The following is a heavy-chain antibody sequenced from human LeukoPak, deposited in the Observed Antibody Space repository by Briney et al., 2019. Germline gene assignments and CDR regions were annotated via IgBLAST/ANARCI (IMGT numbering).Heavy chain of an antibody. D-gene: IGHD1-14*01. Sequence: SETLSLTCAVYGGSFSGYCWSWIRQPPGKGLEWIGEINHSGSTNYNPSLKSRVTISVDTSKNQFSLKLSSVTAADTAVYYCARSGIHYYYCYMDVWGKGTTVTISS. CDR3: ARSGIHYYYCYMDV. CDR2: INHSGST. V-gene: IGHV4-34*01. J-gene: IGHJ6*03. CDR1: GGSFSGYC.